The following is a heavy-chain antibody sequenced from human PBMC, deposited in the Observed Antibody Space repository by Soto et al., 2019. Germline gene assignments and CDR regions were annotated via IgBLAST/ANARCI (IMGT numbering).Heavy chain of an antibody. CDR1: GDSVSSNSAA. J-gene: IGHJ6*02. V-gene: IGHV6-1*01. CDR3: ARALIARSIAAAGIQRDYYYGMDV. Sequence: SQTLSLTCAISGDSVSSNSAAWNWIRQSPSRGLEWLGRTYYRSKWYNDYAVSVKSRITINPDTSKNQFSLQLNSVTPEDTAVYYCARALIARSIAAAGIQRDYYYGMDVWGQGTTVTVSS. CDR2: TYYRSKWYN. D-gene: IGHD6-13*01.